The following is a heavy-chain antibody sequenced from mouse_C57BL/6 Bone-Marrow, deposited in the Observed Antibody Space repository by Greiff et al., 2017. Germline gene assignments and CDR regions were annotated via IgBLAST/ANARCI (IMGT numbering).Heavy chain of an antibody. CDR2: INPSTGGT. CDR3: AREGVDWYFDV. J-gene: IGHJ1*03. CDR1: GYSFTGYY. D-gene: IGHD1-1*01. V-gene: IGHV1-42*01. Sequence: EVQLQQSGPELVKPGASVTISCKASGYSFTGYYMNWVKQSPEKSLEWIGEINPSTGGTTYNQKFKAKATLTVDKSSSTAYMQLKSLTSEDSAVYYCAREGVDWYFDVWGTGTTVTVSS.